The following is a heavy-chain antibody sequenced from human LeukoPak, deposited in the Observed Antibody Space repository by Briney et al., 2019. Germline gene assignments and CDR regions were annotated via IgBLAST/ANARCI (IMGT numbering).Heavy chain of an antibody. J-gene: IGHJ4*02. CDR1: GDSISSGSYY. CDR3: ARASGYCSGGSCYSII. D-gene: IGHD2-15*01. CDR2: MYTSGST. Sequence: PSETLSLTCTVSGDSISSGSYYWSWIRQPAGKGLEWIGRMYTSGSTYYNPSLKSRVTMSVDTSKNQFSLKLASVTAADTAVYYCARASGYCSGGSCYSIIWGQGTLVTVSS. V-gene: IGHV4-61*02.